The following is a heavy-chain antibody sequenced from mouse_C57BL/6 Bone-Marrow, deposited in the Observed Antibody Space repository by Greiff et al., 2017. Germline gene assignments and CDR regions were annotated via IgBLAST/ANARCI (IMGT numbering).Heavy chain of an antibody. Sequence: QVQLKQSGPELVKPGASVKISCKASGYAFSSSWMNWVKQRPGKGLEWIGRIYPGDGDTNYNGKFKGKATLTADKSSSTAYMQLSSLTSEDSAVYFCARVGNYYYGLDYWGQGTTLTVSS. D-gene: IGHD1-1*01. CDR3: ARVGNYYYGLDY. V-gene: IGHV1-82*01. CDR2: IYPGDGDT. J-gene: IGHJ2*01. CDR1: GYAFSSSW.